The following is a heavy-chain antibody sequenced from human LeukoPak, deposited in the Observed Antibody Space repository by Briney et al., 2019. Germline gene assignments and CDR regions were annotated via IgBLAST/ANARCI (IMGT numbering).Heavy chain of an antibody. Sequence: GGSLKISCTGSGYTFTTYWIGWVRQVPGKGLEWMGIIYPSDSDTRYSPSFQGQVTISADKSISTAYLQWSSLKASDTAMYYCAREYGSRFDYWGQGTLVTVSS. CDR3: AREYGSRFDY. J-gene: IGHJ4*02. D-gene: IGHD1-26*01. CDR1: GYTFTTYW. CDR2: IYPSDSDT. V-gene: IGHV5-51*01.